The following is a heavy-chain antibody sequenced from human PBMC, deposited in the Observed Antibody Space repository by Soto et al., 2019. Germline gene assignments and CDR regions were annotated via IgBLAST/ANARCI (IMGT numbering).Heavy chain of an antibody. CDR2: MSYDGSNQ. CDR3: AKGGPQLVRYYLDY. CDR1: GFTFSSYS. Sequence: PGGSLRLSCAASGFTFSSYSMNWVRQAPGKGLEWVGVMSYDGSNQYYADSVKGRFTISRDNSKNTLYLQMSSLRAEDTAVYYCAKGGPQLVRYYLDYWGQGTVVTVSS. J-gene: IGHJ4*02. V-gene: IGHV3-30*18. D-gene: IGHD6-13*01.